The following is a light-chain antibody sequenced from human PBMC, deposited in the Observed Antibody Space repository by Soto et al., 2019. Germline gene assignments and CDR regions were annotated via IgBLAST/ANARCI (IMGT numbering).Light chain of an antibody. Sequence: DVMMTQTSNSVSVAPRHTSSMDCNSSESLLHITGETFLFWYLQKPGQSPQLLIYEVSTRVSGVPDRFSGSGSGTDFTLEIRWVETDDVGIYYCMQSTQLAPTFGQGTRLEIK. V-gene: IGKV2D-29*02. J-gene: IGKJ5*01. CDR1: ESLLHITGETF. CDR2: EVS. CDR3: MQSTQLAPT.